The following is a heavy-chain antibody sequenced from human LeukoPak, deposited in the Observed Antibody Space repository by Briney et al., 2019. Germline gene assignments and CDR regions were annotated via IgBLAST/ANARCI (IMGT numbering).Heavy chain of an antibody. D-gene: IGHD6-19*01. J-gene: IGHJ5*02. Sequence: PGGSLRLSCAAPVFTLSSYSIYWVRQAPGKGLEWVSSISSSSSYIYYADSVKGRFTISRDNAKNSLYLQMNSLRAEDTAVYYCAREGPRYPRALAGFWVDPWGQGTLVTVSS. CDR1: VFTLSSYS. CDR3: AREGPRYPRALAGFWVDP. CDR2: ISSSSSYI. V-gene: IGHV3-21*01.